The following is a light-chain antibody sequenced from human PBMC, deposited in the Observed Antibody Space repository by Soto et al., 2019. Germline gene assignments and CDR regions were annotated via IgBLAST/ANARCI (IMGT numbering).Light chain of an antibody. CDR1: QDISNY. Sequence: DLQMTQSPSSLSASVGDRVTITCRASQDISNYLAWYQQKPGKVPKLLIYAASTLQSGVPSRFSGSGSGTDFTLTISSLQPEDFATYYCQKYNSAPPWTFGQGTKVEIK. V-gene: IGKV1-27*01. CDR3: QKYNSAPPWT. CDR2: AAS. J-gene: IGKJ1*01.